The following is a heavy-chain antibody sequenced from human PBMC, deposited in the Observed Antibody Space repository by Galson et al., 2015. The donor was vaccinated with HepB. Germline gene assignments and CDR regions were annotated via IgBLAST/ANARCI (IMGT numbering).Heavy chain of an antibody. J-gene: IGHJ4*02. D-gene: IGHD4-11*01. CDR2: IDPSDSYT. Sequence: QSGAEVKKPGESLRISCKASGYTFTAFWITWVRQIPGKGLVWMGRIDPSDSYTDSSPTFRGNVPFSADKSTTTSYLQWSSLKASDTAMYYCARHTLTETSRVDYWGQGTLVTVSS. CDR1: GYTFTAFW. CDR3: ARHTLTETSRVDY. V-gene: IGHV5-10-1*01.